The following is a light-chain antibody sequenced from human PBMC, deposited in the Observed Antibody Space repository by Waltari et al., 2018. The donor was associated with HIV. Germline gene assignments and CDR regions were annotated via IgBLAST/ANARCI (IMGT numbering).Light chain of an antibody. V-gene: IGKV1-5*03. CDR2: KAS. CDR1: QSISSW. Sequence: DNPMTQSPSTLSASVGDRVTITCRASQSISSWLAWYQQKPGKAPKLLIYKASSLESGVPSRFSGSGSGTEFTLTISSLQPDDFATYYCQQYNSYSGAFGQGTKVEIK. J-gene: IGKJ1*01. CDR3: QQYNSYSGA.